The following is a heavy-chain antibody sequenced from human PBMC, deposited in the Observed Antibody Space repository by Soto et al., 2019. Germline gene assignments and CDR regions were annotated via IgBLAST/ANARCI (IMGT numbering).Heavy chain of an antibody. CDR2: IYYSGST. CDR1: GGSISSYY. CDR3: ARRDETTGYYFDY. D-gene: IGHD1-1*01. V-gene: IGHV4-59*08. J-gene: IGHJ4*02. Sequence: PSETLSLTCTVSGGSISSYYWSWIRQPPGKGLEWIGYIYYSGSTNYNPSLKSRVTISVDTSKNQFSLKLSSVTAADTAVYYCARRDETTGYYFDYWGQGTLVTVSS.